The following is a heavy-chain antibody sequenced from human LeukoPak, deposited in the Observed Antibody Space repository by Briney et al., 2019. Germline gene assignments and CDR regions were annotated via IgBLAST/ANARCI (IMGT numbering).Heavy chain of an antibody. J-gene: IGHJ4*02. CDR2: ISSSGSTI. CDR3: ARDYRLHKRNKYFDY. D-gene: IGHD1/OR15-1a*01. CDR1: GFTFSSYE. Sequence: GGSLRLSCAASGFTFSSYEMNWVRQAPGKGLEWVSYISSSGSTIYYADSVKGRFTISRDNAKNSLYLQMNSLRAEDTAVYYCARDYRLHKRNKYFDYWGQGTLVTVSS. V-gene: IGHV3-48*03.